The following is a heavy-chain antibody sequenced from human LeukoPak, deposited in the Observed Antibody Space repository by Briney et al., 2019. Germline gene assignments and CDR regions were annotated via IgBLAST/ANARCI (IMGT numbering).Heavy chain of an antibody. CDR3: AKGNVIGIAVAGTGDY. D-gene: IGHD6-19*01. Sequence: PGGSLRLSCAASGFTFSSYAMHWVRQAPGKGLEWVSAIIGSGGSTYYADSVKGRFTISRDNSKNTLYLQMNSLRAEDTAVYYCAKGNVIGIAVAGTGDYWGQGTLVTVSS. CDR1: GFTFSSYA. CDR2: IIGSGGST. V-gene: IGHV3-23*01. J-gene: IGHJ4*02.